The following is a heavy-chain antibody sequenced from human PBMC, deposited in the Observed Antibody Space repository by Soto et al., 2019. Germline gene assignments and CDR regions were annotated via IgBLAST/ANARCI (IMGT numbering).Heavy chain of an antibody. J-gene: IGHJ6*02. CDR3: VQSRCGGDCLQSYSSLSYDGLDV. CDR2: IYWDDDK. CDR1: GFSLSTTGVG. V-gene: IGHV2-5*02. D-gene: IGHD2-21*02. Sequence: QITLKESGPTLVKPTQTLTLTCTFSGFSLSTTGVGVGWIRQPPGKALEWLALIYWDDDKRYNPSLNSRLTITKDTSKNQVVLAMTNMDPVDTATFYCVQSRCGGDCLQSYSSLSYDGLDVWGQGTTVTVSS.